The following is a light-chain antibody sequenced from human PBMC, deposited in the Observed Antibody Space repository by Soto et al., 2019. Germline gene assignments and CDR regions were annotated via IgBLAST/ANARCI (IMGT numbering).Light chain of an antibody. CDR2: KAS. Sequence: DIQMTQSLSTLSASVGDRVTITCRASQSIGSWVAWYQQKPGKAPKLLIYKASSLESGVPSRFSGSGSGTEFTLTISSLQPDDFATYYCQQYNSYPFTFGGGTKVDIK. CDR3: QQYNSYPFT. V-gene: IGKV1-5*03. CDR1: QSIGSW. J-gene: IGKJ4*01.